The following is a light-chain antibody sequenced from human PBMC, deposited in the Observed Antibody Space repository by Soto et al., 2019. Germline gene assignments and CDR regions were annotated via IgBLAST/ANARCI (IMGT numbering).Light chain of an antibody. V-gene: IGKV2-28*01. CDR2: LGS. Sequence: DIVMTQSPLSLPVTPGEPASISCRSSQSLLDSNGYNCLEWYLQKPGQSPQLLIYLGSNRASGVPDRFSGSGSGTDFTLKISRVEAGDVGVYYCMQSLQTPLTFGQGTKVEI. CDR1: QSLLDSNGYNC. CDR3: MQSLQTPLT. J-gene: IGKJ1*01.